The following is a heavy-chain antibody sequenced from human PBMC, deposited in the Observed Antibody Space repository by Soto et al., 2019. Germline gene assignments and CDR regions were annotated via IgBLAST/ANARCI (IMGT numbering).Heavy chain of an antibody. D-gene: IGHD3-3*01. CDR2: IVPMFGTS. J-gene: IGHJ4*02. V-gene: IGHV1-69*06. CDR3: NRGSEYDFWSGYL. CDR1: GGTSTRYA. Sequence: QERLVQSGAEVRKPGSSVKVSCKVTGGTSTRYAINWVRQAPGQGLEWMGGIVPMFGTSKYAQKFQGRVTITADTSNNIAYIELRSLGSEDTAVYYCNRGSEYDFWSGYLWGQGTLVSVSS.